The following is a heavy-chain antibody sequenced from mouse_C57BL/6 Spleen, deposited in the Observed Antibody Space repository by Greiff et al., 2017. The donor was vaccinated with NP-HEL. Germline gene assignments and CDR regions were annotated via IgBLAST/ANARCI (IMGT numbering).Heavy chain of an antibody. Sequence: QVQLQQSGAELVKPGASVKISCKASGYAFSSYWMNWVKQRPGKGLEWIGQIYPGDGDTNYNGKFKGKATLTADKSSSTAYMQLSSLTSEDSAVYYCTYSTMVTGFYAMDYWGQGTSVTVSS. V-gene: IGHV1-80*01. CDR1: GYAFSSYW. J-gene: IGHJ4*01. D-gene: IGHD2-2*01. CDR2: IYPGDGDT. CDR3: TYSTMVTGFYAMDY.